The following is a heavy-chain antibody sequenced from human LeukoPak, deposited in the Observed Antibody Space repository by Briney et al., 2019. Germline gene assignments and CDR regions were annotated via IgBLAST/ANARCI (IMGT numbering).Heavy chain of an antibody. Sequence: SETLSLTCTVSVGSIRSYYCIGIRGPPGEGREWLGYIYYGEGTNSSPSLKSRVTVSLDKPNNQFSLKLTSVTAADRAVYYCATSKYSGAWYGFDSWGKGNLVTVSS. V-gene: IGHV4-59*08. CDR2: IYYGEGT. CDR3: ATSKYSGAWYGFDS. J-gene: IGHJ4*02. CDR1: VGSIRSYY. D-gene: IGHD2-8*02.